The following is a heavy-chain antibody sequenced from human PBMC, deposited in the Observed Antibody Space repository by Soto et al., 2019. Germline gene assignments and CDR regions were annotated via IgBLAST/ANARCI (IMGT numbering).Heavy chain of an antibody. V-gene: IGHV4-59*01. J-gene: IGHJ4*02. CDR1: GGTISSYY. D-gene: IGHD1-1*01. CDR2: IYYSGST. Sequence: PETLSLTCAVSGGTISSYYWSWIRPPLGKGLEWIGYIYYSGSTNYNPSLKSRVTISVDTSKNQFSLKLSSVTAADTAVYYCARGTVEMAPIYQVDYWGQTTLVTVS. CDR3: ARGTVEMAPIYQVDY.